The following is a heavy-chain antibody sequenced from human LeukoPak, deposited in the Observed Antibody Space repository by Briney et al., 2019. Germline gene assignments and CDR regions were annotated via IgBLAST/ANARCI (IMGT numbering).Heavy chain of an antibody. Sequence: ASVKVSCKASGYTFTSYFVHWVRQAPGQGLEWMGMINPSTSGTSYAQKFQGRVTMTRDTSTSTVYMELTSLRSEDTAVYYCARDQHYLLPFDYWGRGTLVLVSA. V-gene: IGHV1-46*01. D-gene: IGHD2-2*01. CDR2: INPSTSGT. J-gene: IGHJ4*02. CDR1: GYTFTSYF. CDR3: ARDQHYLLPFDY.